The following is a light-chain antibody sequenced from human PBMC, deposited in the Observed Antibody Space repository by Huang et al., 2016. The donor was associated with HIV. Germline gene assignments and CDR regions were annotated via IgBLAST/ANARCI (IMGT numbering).Light chain of an antibody. V-gene: IGKV1-33*01. CDR2: DAS. CDR1: QDISNY. CDR3: QQYDNLPPGT. Sequence: DIQMTQSPSSLSASAGDRVTITCQASQDISNYLNWYQQKPGKAPKLLIYDASNLETGVPSRFSGSGSGTDFTFTISSLQPEDIATYYCQQYDNLPPGTFGPGTKVDIK. J-gene: IGKJ3*01.